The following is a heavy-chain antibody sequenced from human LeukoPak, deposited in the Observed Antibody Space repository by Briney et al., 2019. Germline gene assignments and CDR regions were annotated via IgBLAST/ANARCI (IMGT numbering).Heavy chain of an antibody. Sequence: PSQTLSPTCTVSGGSISSDNYYWTWIRQPAGKGLEWIGRIYASGSANYNPSLKSRVTISVDTSKNQFSLKLNSVTAADTAMYYCASDVGSSWFSIWFDPWGQGTLVTVSS. V-gene: IGHV4-61*02. J-gene: IGHJ5*02. CDR2: IYASGSA. D-gene: IGHD6-13*01. CDR1: GGSISSDNYY. CDR3: ASDVGSSWFSIWFDP.